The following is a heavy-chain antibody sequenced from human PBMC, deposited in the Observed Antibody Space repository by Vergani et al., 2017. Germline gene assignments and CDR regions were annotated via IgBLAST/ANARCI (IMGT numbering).Heavy chain of an antibody. Sequence: EVQLVQSGAEVKKPGATMKISCKVSGYTFTDHSMHWVKQAPGKGLEWMGLVDPEDGETIYAEKFKGRVTIAADTSTDTAHLELSSLRSEDTAVYYCATPQTVTTGGMEVWGQGTTVSVSS. J-gene: IGHJ6*02. V-gene: IGHV1-69-2*01. D-gene: IGHD4-17*01. CDR2: VDPEDGET. CDR1: GYTFTDHS. CDR3: ATPQTVTTGGMEV.